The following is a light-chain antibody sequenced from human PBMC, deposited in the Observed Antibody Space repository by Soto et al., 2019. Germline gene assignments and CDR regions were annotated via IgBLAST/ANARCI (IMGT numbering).Light chain of an antibody. CDR2: GAS. CDR3: QQYNNWPQT. V-gene: IGKV3-20*01. CDR1: QSFSNNY. J-gene: IGKJ1*01. Sequence: LSPCDVSLSQGERASLSCRASQSFSNNYLAWYQQKPGQAPRLLIYGASSRATGIPDRFSGSGSGTDFTLTISSLQPEDFAVYYCQQYNNWPQTFAQGTKVEIK.